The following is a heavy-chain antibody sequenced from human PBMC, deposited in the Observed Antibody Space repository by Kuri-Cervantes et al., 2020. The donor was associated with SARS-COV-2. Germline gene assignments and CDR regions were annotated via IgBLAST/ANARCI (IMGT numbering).Heavy chain of an antibody. Sequence: GESLKISCAASGFTFSSYEMNWVRQAPGKGLEWVSYTGSYDQYADSVKGRFTISRDNAKNSLYLQMNSLRAEDTAVYYCARATRGYYYDSSGYRPFDPWGQGTLVTVSS. V-gene: IGHV3-48*03. J-gene: IGHJ5*02. D-gene: IGHD3-22*01. CDR3: ARATRGYYYDSSGYRPFDP. CDR1: GFTFSSYE. CDR2: TGSYDQ.